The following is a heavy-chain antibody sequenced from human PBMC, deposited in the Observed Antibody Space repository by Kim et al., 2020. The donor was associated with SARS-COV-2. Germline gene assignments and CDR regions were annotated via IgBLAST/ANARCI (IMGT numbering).Heavy chain of an antibody. CDR3: ARASVQASSSWYYIY. CDR1: GYTFTSYP. CDR2: INTNTGNP. J-gene: IGHJ4*02. V-gene: IGHV7-4-1*02. D-gene: IGHD6-13*01. Sequence: ASVKVSCKASGYTFTSYPMNWVRQAPGQGLEWMGWINTNTGNPTYAQGFTGRFVFSLDTSVSTSYLQISSLQAEATAVYYCARASVQASSSWYYIYWGQGTLVTCSS.